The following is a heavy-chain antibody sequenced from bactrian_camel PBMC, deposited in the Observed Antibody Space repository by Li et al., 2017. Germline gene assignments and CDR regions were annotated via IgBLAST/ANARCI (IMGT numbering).Heavy chain of an antibody. V-gene: IGHV3S31*01. J-gene: IGHJ6*01. CDR1: GYPYRRLC. CDR2: VYSGGGSA. D-gene: IGHD7*01. CDR3: ATESWKSDEWYTVAPGPWHPLCDFGY. Sequence: VQLVESGGGSVQAGRSLRLSCAASGYPYRRLCMGWFRLAPGQEREGVGGVYSGGGSAYYADSVKGRFTISQDNSKNTLYLQMNDLKPEDTAIYYCATESWKSDEWYTVAPGPWHPLCDFGYWGQGTQVTVS.